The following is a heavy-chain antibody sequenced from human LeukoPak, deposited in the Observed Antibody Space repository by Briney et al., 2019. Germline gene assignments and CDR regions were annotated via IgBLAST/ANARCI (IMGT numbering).Heavy chain of an antibody. D-gene: IGHD2-15*01. V-gene: IGHV1-69*13. CDR2: IIPIFGTA. CDR3: AREKVVAATRENGMDV. CDR1: GGTFSSYA. Sequence: ASVKVCCKASGGTFSSYAISWVRQAPGQGLEWMGGIIPIFGTANYAQKFQGRVTITADESTSTAYMELSSLRSEDTAVYYCAREKVVAATRENGMDVWGQGTTVTVSS. J-gene: IGHJ6*02.